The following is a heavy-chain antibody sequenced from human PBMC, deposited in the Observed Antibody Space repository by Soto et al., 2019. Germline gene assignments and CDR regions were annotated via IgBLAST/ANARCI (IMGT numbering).Heavy chain of an antibody. CDR3: ARDQRYYGSGYYYSDS. D-gene: IGHD3-10*01. CDR2: MSAFTGKA. Sequence: ASVKVSCKASGYIFTSYDINWVRQAPGQGLEWVGWMSAFTGKADYAQIFQDRVTMTTDTSTSTAYMELRSLRSDDTAVYYCARDQRYYGSGYYYSDSWGQGTLVTVSS. J-gene: IGHJ1*01. CDR1: GYIFTSYD. V-gene: IGHV1-18*01.